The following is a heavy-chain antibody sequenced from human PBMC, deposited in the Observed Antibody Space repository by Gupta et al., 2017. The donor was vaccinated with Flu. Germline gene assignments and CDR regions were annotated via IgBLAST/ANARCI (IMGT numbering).Heavy chain of an antibody. D-gene: IGHD1-20*01. Sequence: EVQLVECGGGLVDPGGSLRLCCTVSGFTFSDHYMDWVRQAPGKGLEWVGRSRGKSDSYSTEYATSVKGRFTISRDVSKNSLFLHMNSLKTEDAAIYYCAKLITVTSSLDSWGQGTLVTVSS. V-gene: IGHV3-72*01. CDR3: AKLITVTSSLDS. CDR2: SRGKSDSYST. CDR1: GFTFSDHY. J-gene: IGHJ4*02.